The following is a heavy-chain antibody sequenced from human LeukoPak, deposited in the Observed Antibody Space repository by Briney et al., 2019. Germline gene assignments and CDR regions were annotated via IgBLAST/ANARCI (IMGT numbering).Heavy chain of an antibody. D-gene: IGHD4-23*01. J-gene: IGHJ4*03. CDR2: MNPNRDGT. Sequence: ASVTVSLKCSVYTFTDYYTHWVRQPRGKGLEGMGWMNPNRDGTNYEQKFQGRVTITRDTSINSAYMVQSRLRSDDTAVYYGASGGYGGNFLDYWGQGTLVTVSS. V-gene: IGHV1-2*02. CDR1: VYTFTDYY. CDR3: ASGGYGGNFLDY.